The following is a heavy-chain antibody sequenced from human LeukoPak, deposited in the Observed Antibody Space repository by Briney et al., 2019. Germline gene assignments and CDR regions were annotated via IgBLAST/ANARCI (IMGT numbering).Heavy chain of an antibody. V-gene: IGHV3-53*01. J-gene: IGHJ4*02. CDR1: GFSVSDTH. D-gene: IGHD3-10*01. Sequence: GGSLRLSCAASGFSVSDTHMSWVRQAPGKGLEWVSAMYTGGTTYYADSVTGRFTISRDKSKNTLYLQMNSLRVAATAVYYCAKDEVTSGGGLASWGQGTLVTVSS. CDR2: MYTGGTT. CDR3: AKDEVTSGGGLAS.